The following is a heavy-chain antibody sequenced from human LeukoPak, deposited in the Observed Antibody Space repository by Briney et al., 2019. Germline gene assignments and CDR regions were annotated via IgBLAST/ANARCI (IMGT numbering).Heavy chain of an antibody. CDR1: GGSISSGGYY. CDR3: ASTVTRPYYYYYYMDV. D-gene: IGHD4-11*01. Sequence: PSETLSLTCTVSGGSISSGGYYWSWIRQHPEKGLEWIGYIYYSGSTYYNPSLKSRVTISVDTSKNQFSLKLSSVTAADTAVYYCASTVTRPYYYYYYMDVWGKGTTVTVSS. V-gene: IGHV4-31*03. CDR2: IYYSGST. J-gene: IGHJ6*03.